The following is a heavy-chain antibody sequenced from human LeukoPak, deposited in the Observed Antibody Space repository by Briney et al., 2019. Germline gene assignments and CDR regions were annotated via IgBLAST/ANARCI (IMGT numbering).Heavy chain of an antibody. D-gene: IGHD6-13*01. J-gene: IGHJ5*02. CDR3: AKRGEGVSNTWYMNNWFDP. CDR2: IRDDGSK. Sequence: GGSLRLSCAASGLTFSSSGMHWVRQAPGKGLEWVAFIRDDGSKYYADSVKGRFTISRDNSKNTLYLQMNSLRAEDTAVYYCAKRGEGVSNTWYMNNWFDPWGQGTLVTVSS. V-gene: IGHV3-30*02. CDR1: GLTFSSSG.